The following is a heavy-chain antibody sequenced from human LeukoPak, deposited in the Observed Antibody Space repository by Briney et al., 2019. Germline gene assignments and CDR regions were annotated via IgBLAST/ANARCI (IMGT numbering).Heavy chain of an antibody. CDR2: INPIGGST. D-gene: IGHD2-2*01. CDR3: ARESNADARERNADAFDI. J-gene: IGHJ3*02. Sequence: GASVKVSCKASGYIFTNYYMHWVRQAPGQGLEWMGMINPIGGSTRYAQKLQGRVTMTRDTSTSAVYMELSSLRSEDTAVYFCARESNADARERNADAFDIWGQGTMVTVSS. CDR1: GYIFTNYY. V-gene: IGHV1-46*01.